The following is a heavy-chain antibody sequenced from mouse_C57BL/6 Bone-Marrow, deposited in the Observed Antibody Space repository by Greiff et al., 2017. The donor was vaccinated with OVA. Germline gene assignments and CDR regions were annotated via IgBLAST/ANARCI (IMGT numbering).Heavy chain of an antibody. V-gene: IGHV5-9-1*02. CDR1: GFTFSSYA. Sequence: EVQLVESGAGLVKPGGSLKLSCAASGFTFSSYAMSWVRQTPETRLEWVAYISSGGGYIYYADTVKGRFTISRDNARNTLYLQMSSLKSEDTAMYYCTRMGYGYYWFAYWGQGTLVTVSA. J-gene: IGHJ3*01. D-gene: IGHD2-3*01. CDR3: TRMGYGYYWFAY. CDR2: ISSGGGYI.